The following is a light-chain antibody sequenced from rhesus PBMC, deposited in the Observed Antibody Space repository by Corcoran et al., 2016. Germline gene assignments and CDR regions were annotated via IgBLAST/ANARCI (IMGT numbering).Light chain of an antibody. CDR2: YAN. J-gene: IGKJ4*01. CDR3: QQGNSNPLT. Sequence: DIQMSQSPSSLSASVGDRVTITCRASPGISSYLNWYQQKPGKAPKLLIYYANSLASGVPSRFTGSGYGTDFTLTISSLQPEDFATYYCQQGNSNPLTFGGGTKVEIK. CDR1: PGISSY. V-gene: IGKV1-32*02.